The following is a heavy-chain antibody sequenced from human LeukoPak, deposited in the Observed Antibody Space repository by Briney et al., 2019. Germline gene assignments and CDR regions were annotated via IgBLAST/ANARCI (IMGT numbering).Heavy chain of an antibody. CDR2: IYYSGST. Sequence: PSETLSLTCTVSGGSISSSSYYWGWIRQPPGKGLEWIGSIYYSGSTYYNPSLKSRVTISVDTSKNQFSLKLSSVTAADTAVYYCARGHDSSGYPDYWGQGTLVTVSS. D-gene: IGHD3-22*01. CDR1: GGSISSSSYY. V-gene: IGHV4-39*01. J-gene: IGHJ4*02. CDR3: ARGHDSSGYPDY.